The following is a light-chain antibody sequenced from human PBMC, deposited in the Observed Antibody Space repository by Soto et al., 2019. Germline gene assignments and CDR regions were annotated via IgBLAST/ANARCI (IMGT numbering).Light chain of an antibody. V-gene: IGLV1-51*01. Sequence: QSVLTQPPSVSAALGQKVTISCSGSSSNIGNNYVSWYQQLPGTAPKLLIYDNNQRPSGIPDRFSGSKSGTSATLGITGLQTGDEADYYCGTWDNSLSAVVFGGGTQLTVL. J-gene: IGLJ2*01. CDR2: DNN. CDR1: SSNIGNNY. CDR3: GTWDNSLSAVV.